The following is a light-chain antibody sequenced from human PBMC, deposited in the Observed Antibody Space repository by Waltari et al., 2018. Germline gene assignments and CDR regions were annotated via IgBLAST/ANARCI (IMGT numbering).Light chain of an antibody. V-gene: IGKV4-1*01. J-gene: IGKJ5*01. CDR1: QSVLYSSNNKNY. CDR2: WAS. Sequence: DIVMTQSPDSLAVSLVERATINCKSSQSVLYSSNNKNYLAWYQQNPGQPPKLFMYWASTRDSGVPDRFSGSGSGTDFTLTISSLQAEDVAVYYCQQYYTTPPTFGQGTRLEIK. CDR3: QQYYTTPPT.